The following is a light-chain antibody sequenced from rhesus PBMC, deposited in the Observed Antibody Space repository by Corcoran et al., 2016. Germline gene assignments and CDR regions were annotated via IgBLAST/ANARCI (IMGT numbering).Light chain of an antibody. CDR1: QGISKY. CDR2: DAS. V-gene: IGKV1-25*01. CDR3: QQHKTYPPA. Sequence: DIQMTQSPSSLSASVGDTVTITCQASQGISKYLAWYQQKPGKAPQFLIYDASTLQSGVPSRFSGRGSGTEFSLTISSLQPEDVATYYCQQHKTYPPAFGQGTKVEIK. J-gene: IGKJ1*01.